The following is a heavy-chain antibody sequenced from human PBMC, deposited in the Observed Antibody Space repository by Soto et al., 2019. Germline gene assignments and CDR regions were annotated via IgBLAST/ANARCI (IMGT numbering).Heavy chain of an antibody. CDR1: GFTFDDFA. Sequence: GGSLRLSCAASGFTFDDFAMRWVRQAPGKGLEWVSGVDWNSGSTAYADSVKGRFTISRDNARNSLYLQMNSLRAEDTALYYCVKGRGSYEVKFGMDVWGQGTTVTAP. CDR2: VDWNSGST. CDR3: VKGRGSYEVKFGMDV. J-gene: IGHJ6*02. V-gene: IGHV3-9*01. D-gene: IGHD6-25*01.